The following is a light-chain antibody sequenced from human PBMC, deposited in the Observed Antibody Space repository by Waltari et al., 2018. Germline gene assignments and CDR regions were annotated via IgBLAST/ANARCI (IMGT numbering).Light chain of an antibody. CDR3: CSHGGFDTFWV. J-gene: IGLJ3*02. CDR2: YVS. Sequence: QSALTQPRSVSGSPGQSVTISFTGTTSDVGGYDFVSWYQQHPGKAPKLIIYYVSQRPSGVPDRFSGSKSGNTASLTITGLRDDDEAEYFCCSHGGFDTFWVFGGGTKVIVL. CDR1: TSDVGGYDF. V-gene: IGLV2-11*01.